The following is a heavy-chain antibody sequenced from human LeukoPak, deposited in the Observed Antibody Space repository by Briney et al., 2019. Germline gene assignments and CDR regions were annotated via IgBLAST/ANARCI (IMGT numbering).Heavy chain of an antibody. CDR2: MNPNSGNT. J-gene: IGHJ6*03. Sequence: ASVKVSCKASGYTFTSYDINWVRQATGQGLEWMGWMNPNSGNTGYAQKFQGRVTITRNTSISTAYMELSSLRSEDTAVYYCARGVSSPYYYYMDVWGEGTTVTVSS. CDR3: ARGVSSPYYYYMDV. CDR1: GYTFTSYD. D-gene: IGHD6-6*01. V-gene: IGHV1-8*03.